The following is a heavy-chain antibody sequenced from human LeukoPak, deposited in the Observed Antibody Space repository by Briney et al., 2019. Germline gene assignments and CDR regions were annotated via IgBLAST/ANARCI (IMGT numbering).Heavy chain of an antibody. CDR2: IKQDGSEK. CDR1: GFTFSSYW. Sequence: GGSLRLSCAASGFTFSSYWMSWVRQAPGKGLEWVANIKQDGSEKYYVDSVKGRFTISRDNAKNSLYLQMNSLRAEDTAVYYCARVYSSGPMTLAFDIWGQGTMVTVSS. J-gene: IGHJ3*02. CDR3: ARVYSSGPMTLAFDI. D-gene: IGHD6-19*01. V-gene: IGHV3-7*01.